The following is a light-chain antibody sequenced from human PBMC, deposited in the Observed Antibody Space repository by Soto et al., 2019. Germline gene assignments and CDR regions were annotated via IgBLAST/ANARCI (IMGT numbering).Light chain of an antibody. CDR2: AAS. CDR1: QSISSY. Sequence: DIQMTQSPSSLSASVGDRVTITCRASQSISSYLNWYQQKPGIAPKLLIYAASSLQSGVPSTFSGSGSGTDFTLTISSLQPEDFATYFTTTFGPGTKVDIK. J-gene: IGKJ1*01. V-gene: IGKV1-39*01. CDR3: TT.